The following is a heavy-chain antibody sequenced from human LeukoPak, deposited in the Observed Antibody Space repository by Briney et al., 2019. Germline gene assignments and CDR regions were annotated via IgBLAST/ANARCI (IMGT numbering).Heavy chain of an antibody. CDR2: INPNSGGT. V-gene: IGHV1-2*02. Sequence: GASVKVSCKASGYTFTGYYMHWVRQAPGQELEWMGWINPNSGGTNYAQKFQGRVTMTRDTSISTAYMELSRLRSDDTAVYYCARDWIYGLGSSHDYWGQGTLVTVPS. CDR1: GYTFTGYY. CDR3: ARDWIYGLGSSHDY. J-gene: IGHJ4*02. D-gene: IGHD3-10*01.